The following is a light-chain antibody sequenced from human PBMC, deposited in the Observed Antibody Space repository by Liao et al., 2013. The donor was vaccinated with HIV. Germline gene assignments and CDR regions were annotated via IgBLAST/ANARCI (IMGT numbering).Light chain of an antibody. CDR1: NIGSKT. J-gene: IGLJ1*01. Sequence: SYELTQPPSVSVAPGKTARITCGGGNIGSKTVHWYQQKPGQAPVLVIYYDSDRPSGIPERFSGSNSGNTATLTISGTQAMDEADYYCQAWDSGVSFVFGSGTRVTV. CDR3: QAWDSGVSFV. CDR2: YDS. V-gene: IGLV3-21*01.